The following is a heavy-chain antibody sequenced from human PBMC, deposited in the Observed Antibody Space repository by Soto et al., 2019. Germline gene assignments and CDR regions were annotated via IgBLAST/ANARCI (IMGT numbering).Heavy chain of an antibody. CDR2: IYYSGTT. CDR3: XXAXXXTAGWANWFDL. CDR1: GGSVSGGGYY. Sequence: QVQLQESGPGLVEPSQTLSLTFTGSGGSVSGGGYYWSWIRQHPGKGLEWIGYIYYSGTTYYNPSLKSRLTISLDTSKTQFSLKLSSVTAADTAVYXXXXAXXXTAGWANWFDLWGQGTLVTVSS. J-gene: IGHJ5*02. V-gene: IGHV4-31*03. D-gene: IGHD6-13*01.